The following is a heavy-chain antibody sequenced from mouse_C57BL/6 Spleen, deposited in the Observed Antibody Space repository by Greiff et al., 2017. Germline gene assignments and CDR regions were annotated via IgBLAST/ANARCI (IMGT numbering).Heavy chain of an antibody. CDR3: ARKGDTTVVADWYFDV. CDR2: IYPGGGYT. Sequence: QVQLQQSGAELVRPGTSVKMSCKASGYTFTNYWIGWAKQRPGHGLEWIGDIYPGGGYTNYNEKFKGKATLTADKSSSTAYMQFSSLTSEDSAIYYGARKGDTTVVADWYFDVWGTGTTVTVSS. J-gene: IGHJ1*03. V-gene: IGHV1-63*01. CDR1: GYTFTNYW. D-gene: IGHD1-1*01.